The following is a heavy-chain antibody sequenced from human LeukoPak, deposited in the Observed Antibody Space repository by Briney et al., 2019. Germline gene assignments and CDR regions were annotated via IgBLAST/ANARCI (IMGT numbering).Heavy chain of an antibody. V-gene: IGHV3-74*01. CDR3: ARGTYYYDSSGYPLFDY. D-gene: IGHD3-22*01. CDR1: GFTFSSYW. J-gene: IGHJ4*02. CDR2: INSDGSST. Sequence: GGSLRLSCAASGFTFSSYWMDWVRQAPGKGLVWVSRINSDGSSTSYADSVKGRFTISRDNAKNTLYLQMNSLRAEDTAVYYCARGTYYYDSSGYPLFDYWGQGTLVTVSS.